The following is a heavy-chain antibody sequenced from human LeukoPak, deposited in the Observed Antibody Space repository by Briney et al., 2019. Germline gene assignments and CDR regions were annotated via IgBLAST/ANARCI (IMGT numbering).Heavy chain of an antibody. D-gene: IGHD6-19*01. CDR3: ARDGAVAGLDL. CDR2: IYYSGST. Sequence: PSETLSLTCTVSGGSISSYYWSWIRQPPGKGLEWIGYIYYSGSTNYNPSLRSRVTISVDKSKNQFSLKLRSVTAADTAVYFCARDGAVAGLDLWGQGTLVTVSS. CDR1: GGSISSYY. V-gene: IGHV4-59*12. J-gene: IGHJ5*02.